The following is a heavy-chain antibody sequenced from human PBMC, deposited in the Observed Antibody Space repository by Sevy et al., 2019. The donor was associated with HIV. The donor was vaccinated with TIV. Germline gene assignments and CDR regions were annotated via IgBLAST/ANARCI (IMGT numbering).Heavy chain of an antibody. V-gene: IGHV3-30-3*01. D-gene: IGHD5-18*01. CDR1: GFTFSSYA. CDR2: ISYDGSNK. Sequence: GGSLRLSCAASGFTFSSYAMHWVRQAPGKGLEWVAVISYDGSNKYYADSVKGRFTISRDNSKNTLYLQMNSLRAEDTAVYYCARDPRGYSYGYYFDYWGHGTLVTVSS. J-gene: IGHJ4*01. CDR3: ARDPRGYSYGYYFDY.